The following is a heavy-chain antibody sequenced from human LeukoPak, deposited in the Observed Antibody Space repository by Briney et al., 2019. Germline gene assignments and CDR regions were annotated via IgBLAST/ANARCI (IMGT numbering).Heavy chain of an antibody. CDR2: IYDSGNT. Sequence: SETLSFTCTVSGGSVSSGSHYWSWIRQPPGKGLEWIGYIYDSGNTNYNPSLKSRVTISVDTSKNQFSLKLSSVTAADTALYYCARAPRREAYNFDFWGQGTLVTVSS. V-gene: IGHV4-61*01. J-gene: IGHJ4*02. CDR3: ARAPRREAYNFDF. CDR1: GGSVSSGSHY. D-gene: IGHD5-24*01.